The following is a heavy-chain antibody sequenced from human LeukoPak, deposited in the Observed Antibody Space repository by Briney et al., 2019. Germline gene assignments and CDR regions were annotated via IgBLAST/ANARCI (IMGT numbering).Heavy chain of an antibody. CDR3: ASGIRAFDY. D-gene: IGHD1-26*01. CDR2: IYSGGST. Sequence: GGSLRLSCAASGFTVSRTYMNWVRQAPGKGLEWVSVIYSGGSTYYADSLKGRFTISRDNSKNTLYLQMNNLRAEDTAVYYRASGIRAFDYWGQGALVTVSS. J-gene: IGHJ4*02. CDR1: GFTVSRTY. V-gene: IGHV3-66*01.